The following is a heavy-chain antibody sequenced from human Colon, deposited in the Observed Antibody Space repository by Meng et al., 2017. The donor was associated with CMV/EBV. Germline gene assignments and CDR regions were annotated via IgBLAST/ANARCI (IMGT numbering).Heavy chain of an antibody. Sequence: GGSLRLSCVVSGFSFSNYEMTWVRQAPGKGLEWVASISTSSTYIYYAESLKGRFTISRDNAKNLLHLHISSLSAEDTAVYYCAREVVPPRRMDVWGQGTTVTVSS. D-gene: IGHD2-2*01. V-gene: IGHV3-21*01. J-gene: IGHJ6*02. CDR1: GFSFSNYE. CDR2: ISTSSTYI. CDR3: AREVVPPRRMDV.